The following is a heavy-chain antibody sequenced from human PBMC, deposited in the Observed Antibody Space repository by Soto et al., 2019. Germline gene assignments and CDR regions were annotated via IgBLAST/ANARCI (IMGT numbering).Heavy chain of an antibody. CDR2: ISGSGGST. V-gene: IGHV3-23*01. J-gene: IGHJ6*02. Sequence: GGSLRLSCSASGFTFSSYAMSWVRQAPGKGLEWVSAISGSGGSTYYADSVKGRFTIPRDNSKNTLYLQMNSLRAEDTAVYYCAKSGGSSWYYYGMDVWGQGTTVTVSS. D-gene: IGHD6-13*01. CDR1: GFTFSSYA. CDR3: AKSGGSSWYYYGMDV.